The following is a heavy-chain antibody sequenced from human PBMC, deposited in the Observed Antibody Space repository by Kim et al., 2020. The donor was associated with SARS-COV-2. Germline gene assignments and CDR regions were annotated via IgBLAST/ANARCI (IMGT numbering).Heavy chain of an antibody. J-gene: IGHJ4*02. CDR2: GST. D-gene: IGHD5-12*01. V-gene: IGHV4-34*01. Sequence: GSTNYNPSLKSRVTISVDTSKNQFALKLSSVNAADTAVYYWVRLAYGGYRWGQGTLVTVSS. CDR3: VRLAYGGYR.